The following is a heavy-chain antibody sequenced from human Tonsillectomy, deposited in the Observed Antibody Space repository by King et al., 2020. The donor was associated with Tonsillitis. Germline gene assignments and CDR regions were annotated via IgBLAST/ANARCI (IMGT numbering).Heavy chain of an antibody. CDR3: ARHTGSWYKVWFDP. V-gene: IGHV4-59*08. CDR1: GGSISYYY. CDR2: IYYTGST. D-gene: IGHD6-13*01. J-gene: IGHJ5*02. Sequence: VQLQESGPGLVKPSETLSLTCTVSGGSISYYYWSWIRQPPGKGLEWIGYIYYTGSTNYNPSLKSRVTISVDTSKNQFSLKLSSVTAAETAVYYCARHTGSWYKVWFDPWGQGPLVTVSS.